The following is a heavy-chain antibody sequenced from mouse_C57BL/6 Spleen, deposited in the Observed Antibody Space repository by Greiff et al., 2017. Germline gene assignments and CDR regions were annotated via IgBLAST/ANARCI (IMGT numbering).Heavy chain of an antibody. CDR2: IYPSDSET. Sequence: QVQLQQPGAELVRPGSSVKLSCKASGYTFTSYWMDWVKQRPGQGLEWIGNIYPSDSETHYNQKFKDKATLTVDKSSSTAYMQLSSLTSEDSAVYYCARFDGYYVGYAMDYWGQGTSVTVSS. J-gene: IGHJ4*01. V-gene: IGHV1-61*01. D-gene: IGHD2-3*01. CDR1: GYTFTSYW. CDR3: ARFDGYYVGYAMDY.